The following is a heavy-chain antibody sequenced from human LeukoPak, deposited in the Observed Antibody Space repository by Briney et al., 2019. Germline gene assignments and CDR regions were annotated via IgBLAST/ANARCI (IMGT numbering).Heavy chain of an antibody. CDR1: GFSFSNYG. CDR3: ARDWVAGVPFDAFDI. D-gene: IGHD3-10*01. CDR2: ISDDGSNQ. V-gene: IGHV3-33*05. Sequence: GGSLRLSCEGSGFSFSNYGMHWVREVPGKGLEWVAVISDDGSNQYFAKSVEGRFAISRDNAKNSLYLHMNSLTAEDTAMYYCARDWVAGVPFDAFDIWGQGTMVSVSS. J-gene: IGHJ3*02.